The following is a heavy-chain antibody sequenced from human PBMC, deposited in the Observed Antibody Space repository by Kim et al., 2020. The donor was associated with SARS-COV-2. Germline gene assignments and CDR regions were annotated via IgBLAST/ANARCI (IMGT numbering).Heavy chain of an antibody. D-gene: IGHD3-10*01. CDR2: IDGNGITT. J-gene: IGHJ1*01. CDR3: AKDIRGYNQPFET. V-gene: IGHV3-23*01. CDR1: GYIFKNFA. Sequence: GGSLRLSCAASGYIFKNFAMNWVRQAPGKGLAWVATIDGNGITTFYADSVKGRFIFSRDNSKITLSLQMNSLTADDTAVYFCAKDIRGYNQPFETWGQGTPVIVSS.